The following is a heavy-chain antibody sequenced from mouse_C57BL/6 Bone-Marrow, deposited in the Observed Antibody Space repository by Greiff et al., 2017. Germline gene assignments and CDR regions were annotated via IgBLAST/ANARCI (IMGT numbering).Heavy chain of an antibody. CDR1: GYAFSSYW. V-gene: IGHV1-80*01. CDR2: IYPGDGDT. Sequence: VKLQESGAELVKPGASVKISCKASGYAFSSYWMNWVKQRPGKGLEWIGQIYPGDGDTNYNGKFKGKATLTADKSSSTAYMQLSSLTSEDSAVYFCLKVGNYAMDYWGQGTSVTVSS. J-gene: IGHJ4*01. D-gene: IGHD1-1*02. CDR3: LKVGNYAMDY.